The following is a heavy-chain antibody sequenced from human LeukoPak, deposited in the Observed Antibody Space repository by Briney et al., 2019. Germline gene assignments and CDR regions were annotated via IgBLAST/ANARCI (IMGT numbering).Heavy chain of an antibody. D-gene: IGHD3-22*01. CDR1: GFTFSSYW. CDR3: ARARAYYYDSSGFTIHY. Sequence: GGSLRLSCAASGFTFSSYWMSWVRQAPGKGLEWVAYIKQDGSEKYYVDSVKGRFTISRDNAKNTLYLQMNSLRAEDTAVYYCARARAYYYDSSGFTIHYWGQGTLVTVSS. CDR2: IKQDGSEK. J-gene: IGHJ4*02. V-gene: IGHV3-7*01.